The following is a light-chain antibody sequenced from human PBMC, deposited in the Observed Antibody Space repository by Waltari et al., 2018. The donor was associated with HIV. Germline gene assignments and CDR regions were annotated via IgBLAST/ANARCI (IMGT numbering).Light chain of an antibody. CDR3: ATWDDSLNGWV. Sequence: QSVLTQPPSASGTPGQRVTISCSGSSSNIGSNTVNWYRQLPGTAPKLLFYSKNQRPSGVPDLFSGSKSGTSSSLAISGLQSDYEAEYYCATWDDSLNGWVFGGGTKLTVL. CDR2: SKN. CDR1: SSNIGSNT. J-gene: IGLJ3*02. V-gene: IGLV1-44*01.